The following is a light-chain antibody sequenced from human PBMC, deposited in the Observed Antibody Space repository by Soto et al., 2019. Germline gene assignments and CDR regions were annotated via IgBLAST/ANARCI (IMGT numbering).Light chain of an antibody. J-gene: IGLJ2*01. V-gene: IGLV2-11*01. CDR1: NSDVGGYTY. CDR2: DVS. Sequence: QSALTQPRSVSGSPGQSVTISCTGTNSDVGGYTYVSWYQQHPGKAPKLMIYDVSKRPSGVSDRFSGSKSGNTASLTISGLQADDEAHYYCFSYAGSYTVVVGGGTKLTVL. CDR3: FSYAGSYTVV.